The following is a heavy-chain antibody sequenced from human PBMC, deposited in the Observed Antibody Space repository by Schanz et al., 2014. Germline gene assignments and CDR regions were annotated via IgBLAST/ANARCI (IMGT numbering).Heavy chain of an antibody. CDR2: IYYSGTT. J-gene: IGHJ3*01. Sequence: QVQLQESGPGVVKPSQTLSLTCTVSGGSITHFYWSWIRQSPGKGLEWIGSIYYSGTTNYSPSLNSRVTISLDMSKKSFSLNLSSVTTADAAVYYCARDPWVGEKDAFDFWGQGTMVIVSS. CDR3: ARDPWVGEKDAFDF. CDR1: GGSITHFY. D-gene: IGHD3-10*01. V-gene: IGHV4-59*01.